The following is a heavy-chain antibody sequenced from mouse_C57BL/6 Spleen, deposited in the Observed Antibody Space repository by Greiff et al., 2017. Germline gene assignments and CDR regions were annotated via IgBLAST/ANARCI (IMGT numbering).Heavy chain of an antibody. V-gene: IGHV1-50*01. CDR1: GYTFTSYW. J-gene: IGHJ3*01. Sequence: QVQLQQPGAELVKPGASVKLSCKASGYTFTSYWMQWVKQRPGQGLEWLGEIDPSDSYTNYNQKFKGKATLTVDTSSSTAYMQLSRLTSEDSAVYYCARPDYYGNYGFAYWGQGTLVTVSA. CDR3: ARPDYYGNYGFAY. CDR2: IDPSDSYT. D-gene: IGHD2-1*01.